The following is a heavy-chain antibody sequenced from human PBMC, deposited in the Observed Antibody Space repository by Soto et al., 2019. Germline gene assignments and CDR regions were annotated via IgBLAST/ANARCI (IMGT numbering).Heavy chain of an antibody. V-gene: IGHV1-58*02. J-gene: IGHJ6*03. D-gene: IGHD6-13*01. CDR3: VADVYSSSWQPYYYYYMDV. CDR1: GFTFTSSA. CDR2: IVVGSGNT. Sequence: QMQLVQSGPEVKKPGTSVKVSCKASGFTFTSSAMQWVRQARGQRLEWIGWIVVGSGNTNYAQKFQERVTITRDMSTSTAYMELSSLRSEDTAVYYCVADVYSSSWQPYYYYYMDVWGKGTTVTVSS.